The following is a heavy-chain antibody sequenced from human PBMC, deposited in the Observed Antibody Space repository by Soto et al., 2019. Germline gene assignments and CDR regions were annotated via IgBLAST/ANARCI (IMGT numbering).Heavy chain of an antibody. V-gene: IGHV3-23*01. Sequence: AQFLESGGGMVQPGESLRLSCVASGLAFDTYVMSWVRQVPGKGLEWVATISANGRVTWSRDSVKGRFTISRENPKNTLYLQMNRLRDEDTALYSCAQWKERQPPFFTDPWGQGTLVTVSS. CDR2: ISANGRVT. CDR1: GLAFDTYV. D-gene: IGHD1-1*01. CDR3: AQWKERQPPFFTDP. J-gene: IGHJ5*02.